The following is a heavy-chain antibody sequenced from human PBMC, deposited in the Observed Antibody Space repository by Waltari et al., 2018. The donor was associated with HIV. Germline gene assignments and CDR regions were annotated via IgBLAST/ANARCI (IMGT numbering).Heavy chain of an antibody. J-gene: IGHJ1*01. Sequence: QSARERKAPGASVTVSSKPHGYTSTRHSTSWLRLAPGQGCAWVGSIIAYNGNTNYAQKFRGRVTLTTDTSTSTAYMELRGLRHEDTAIYYCARDKGASDTYKAEYFQHWGRGTLVSVSA. CDR1: GYTSTRHS. CDR3: ARDKGASDTYKAEYFQH. V-gene: IGHV1-18*01. D-gene: IGHD1-20*01. CDR2: IIAYNGNT.